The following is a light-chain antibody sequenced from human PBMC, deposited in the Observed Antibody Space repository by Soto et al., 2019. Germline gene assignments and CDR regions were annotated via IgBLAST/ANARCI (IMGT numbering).Light chain of an antibody. CDR1: QSVSSSF. Sequence: EIVLTQSPGTLSLSPGERATLSCRASQSVSSSFLAWYQQKPGQAPRLLIYGASSRATGIPDRFSGSGSGTDFTLXISXLEPEDFAVYYCQQYDNSPLTFGGGTKVEIK. V-gene: IGKV3-20*01. CDR3: QQYDNSPLT. CDR2: GAS. J-gene: IGKJ4*01.